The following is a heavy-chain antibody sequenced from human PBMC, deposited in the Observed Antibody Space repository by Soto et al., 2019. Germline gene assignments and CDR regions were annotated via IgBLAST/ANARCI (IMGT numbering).Heavy chain of an antibody. CDR2: ISGSGDST. J-gene: IGHJ4*02. CDR3: ARRGPGTYFDY. Sequence: EVQLLDSGGGLVQPGGSLRLSCAASGFTFSSYAMNWVRQAPGKGLEWVSVISGSGDSTYYADSVKGRFTISRDHSKNPLYLQMNSLITEDTAVYYCARRGPGTYFDYWGQGTLVTVSS. D-gene: IGHD6-13*01. CDR1: GFTFSSYA. V-gene: IGHV3-23*01.